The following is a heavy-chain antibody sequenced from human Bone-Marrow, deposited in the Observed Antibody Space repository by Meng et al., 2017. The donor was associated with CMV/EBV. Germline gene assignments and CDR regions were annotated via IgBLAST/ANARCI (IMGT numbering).Heavy chain of an antibody. Sequence: GESLKISCAASGFTFSSYAMTWVRQAPGKGLEWVSAISGLGGSTYYADSVKGRFTISRDNAKNSLYLQMNSLRAEDTAVYYCARRARDIVATGFDYWGQGTLVTVSS. J-gene: IGHJ4*02. D-gene: IGHD5-12*01. CDR1: GFTFSSYA. CDR3: ARRARDIVATGFDY. CDR2: ISGLGGST. V-gene: IGHV3-23*01.